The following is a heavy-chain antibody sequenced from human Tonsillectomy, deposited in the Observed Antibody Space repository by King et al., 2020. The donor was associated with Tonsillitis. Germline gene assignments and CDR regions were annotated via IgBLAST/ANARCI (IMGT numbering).Heavy chain of an antibody. D-gene: IGHD3-10*01. CDR3: AGVWVVRGVGAYYI. CDR2: ITSSSNYI. CDR1: GFTFSSYS. V-gene: IGHV3-21*01. J-gene: IGHJ3*02. Sequence: VQLVESGGGLVKPGGSLRLSCAASGFTFSSYSLHWVRQAPGKGLEWVSSITSSSNYIYYADSMEGRCTISRDNAKNSLYLQMNSLRAEDTAMYYCAGVWVVRGVGAYYIWGQGTMVTVSS.